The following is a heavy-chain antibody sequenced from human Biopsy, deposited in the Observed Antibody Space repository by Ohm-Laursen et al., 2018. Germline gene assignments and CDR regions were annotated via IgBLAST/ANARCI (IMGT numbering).Heavy chain of an antibody. D-gene: IGHD1-7*01. J-gene: IGHJ5*02. Sequence: ASVTVSCKAYGYTFTSYDITWARQACGQGPEWIGWLNPVRGNSNFGQKLRGRVTVISDTSISTAYMELSGLTSDDTATYYCGRAVRNQLLTDPWGQGTLVTVTS. CDR2: LNPVRGNS. CDR1: GYTFTSYD. CDR3: GRAVRNQLLTDP. V-gene: IGHV1-8*01.